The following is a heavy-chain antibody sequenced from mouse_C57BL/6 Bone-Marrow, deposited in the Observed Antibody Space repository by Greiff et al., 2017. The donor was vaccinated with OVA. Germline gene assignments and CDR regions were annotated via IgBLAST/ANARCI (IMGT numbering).Heavy chain of an antibody. J-gene: IGHJ2*01. D-gene: IGHD2-4*01. V-gene: IGHV1-81*01. CDR3: AREEITTGYFDY. Sequence: QVQLQQSGAELARPGASVKLSCKASGYTFTGYGISWVKQRTGQGLEWIGDIYPKNGNTYYHENFTGKATLTADKSSSTAYMELRSLTSEDTAVYFCAREEITTGYFDYWGQGTTRTVSS. CDR1: GYTFTGYG. CDR2: IYPKNGNT.